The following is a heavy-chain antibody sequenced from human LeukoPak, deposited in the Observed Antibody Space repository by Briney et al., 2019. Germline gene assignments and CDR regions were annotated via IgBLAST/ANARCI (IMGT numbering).Heavy chain of an antibody. V-gene: IGHV1-2*06. CDR3: ASFFTAMEIDY. Sequence: GASVKVSCKASGYTFTGYYMHWVRQAPGQGLEWMGRINPNSGGTNYALKFQGRVTMTRDTSISTAYMELSRLRSDDTAVYYCASFFTAMEIDYWGQGTLVTVSS. CDR1: GYTFTGYY. J-gene: IGHJ4*02. CDR2: INPNSGGT. D-gene: IGHD5-18*01.